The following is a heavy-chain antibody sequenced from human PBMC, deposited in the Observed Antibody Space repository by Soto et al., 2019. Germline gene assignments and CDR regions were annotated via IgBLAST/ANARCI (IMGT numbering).Heavy chain of an antibody. J-gene: IGHJ6*03. V-gene: IGHV3-21*01. Sequence: EVQLVESGGGLVKPGGSLRLSCAASGFTFSSYSMNWVRQAPGKGLEWVSSISSSSSYIYYADSVKGRFTISRDNDKNSLYLQKNSLRAEDMAVYYCARVGGYYYYYMDVLGKGTTVTVSS. CDR3: ARVGGYYYYYMDV. CDR1: GFTFSSYS. D-gene: IGHD2-15*01. CDR2: ISSSSSYI.